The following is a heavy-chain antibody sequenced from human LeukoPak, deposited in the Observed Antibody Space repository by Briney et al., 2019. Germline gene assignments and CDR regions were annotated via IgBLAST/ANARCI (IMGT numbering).Heavy chain of an antibody. D-gene: IGHD6-6*01. V-gene: IGHV1-46*01. CDR1: GYTFTSYY. J-gene: IGHJ4*02. CDR3: ARAVSVKGPVEYSSSSGGFDY. CDR2: INPSGGST. Sequence: ASVKVSCKASGYTFTSYYMHWVRQAPGQGLEWMGIINPSGGSTSYAQKFQGRVTMTRDTSTSTVYMELSSLRSEDTAVYYCARAVSVKGPVEYSSSSGGFDYWGQGTLVTVSS.